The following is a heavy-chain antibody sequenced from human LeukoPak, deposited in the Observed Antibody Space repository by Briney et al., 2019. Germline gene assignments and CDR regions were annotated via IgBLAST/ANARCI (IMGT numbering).Heavy chain of an antibody. J-gene: IGHJ5*02. CDR3: ARGEQWLVLGNWFDP. Sequence: GGSLRLSCAASGCTFSSYSMNWVRQAPGKGLEWVSYISSSSSTIYYADSVKGRFTISRDNAKNSLYLQMNSLRAEDTAVYYCARGEQWLVLGNWFDPWGQGTLVTVSS. D-gene: IGHD6-19*01. V-gene: IGHV3-48*01. CDR2: ISSSSSTI. CDR1: GCTFSSYS.